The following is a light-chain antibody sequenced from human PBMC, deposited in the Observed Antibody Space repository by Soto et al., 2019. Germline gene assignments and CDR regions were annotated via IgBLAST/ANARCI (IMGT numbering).Light chain of an antibody. CDR1: QNVDSNY. V-gene: IGKV3-20*01. CDR2: GAS. CDR3: QQYGSSPT. J-gene: IGKJ1*01. Sequence: EIAMTQSPATLSVSPGERATLSCRASQNVDSNYLAWYQQKPGQAPRLLIYGASSRATGIPDRFSGSGSGTDFTPTISRLEPEDFAVYYCQQYGSSPTFGQGTKVDIK.